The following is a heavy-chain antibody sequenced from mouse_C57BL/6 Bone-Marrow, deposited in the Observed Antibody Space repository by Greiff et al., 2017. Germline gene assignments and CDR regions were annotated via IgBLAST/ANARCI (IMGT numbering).Heavy chain of an antibody. V-gene: IGHV5-17*01. CDR3: ARYWPMDY. D-gene: IGHD4-1*01. Sequence: EVKLVESGGGLVKPGGSLTLSCAASGFTFSDYGMHWVRQSPEKGLEWVAYISSGSSTIYYADTVKGRFTISRDNAKNTLFLQMTSLRSEDTAMYYCARYWPMDYWGQGTSVTVSS. CDR2: ISSGSSTI. CDR1: GFTFSDYG. J-gene: IGHJ4*01.